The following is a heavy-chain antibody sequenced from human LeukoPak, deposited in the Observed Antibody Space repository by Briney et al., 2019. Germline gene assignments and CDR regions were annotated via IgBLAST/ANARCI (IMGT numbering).Heavy chain of an antibody. D-gene: IGHD3-22*01. V-gene: IGHV4-39*01. CDR2: IHYDGNT. J-gene: IGHJ4*02. CDR1: GGSISSSSYS. Sequence: SETLSLTCTVSGGSISSSSYSWTWIRQPPGKGLEWIVSIHYDGNTYYKPSLRSRVTISVDTSNQFSLRLSSATAADTATYYCARHVGYYYDSSGYYDSRFDYWGQGTLVTVSS. CDR3: ARHVGYYYDSSGYYDSRFDY.